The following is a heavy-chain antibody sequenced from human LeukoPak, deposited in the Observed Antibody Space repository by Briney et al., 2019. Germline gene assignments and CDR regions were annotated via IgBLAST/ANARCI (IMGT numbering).Heavy chain of an antibody. CDR1: GFTFSSYS. J-gene: IGHJ6*04. D-gene: IGHD6-19*01. V-gene: IGHV3-21*01. Sequence: GGSLRLSCAASGFTFSSYSMNWVRQAPGKGLEWVSSISSSSSYIYYADSVKGRFTISRDNAKNSLYLQMNSLRAEDTAVYYCATPGGVAVALMNVWGKGTTVTVPS. CDR3: ATPGGVAVALMNV. CDR2: ISSSSSYI.